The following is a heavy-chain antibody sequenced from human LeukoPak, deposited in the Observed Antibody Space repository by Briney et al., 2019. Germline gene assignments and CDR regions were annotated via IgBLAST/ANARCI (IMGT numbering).Heavy chain of an antibody. D-gene: IGHD3-10*01. CDR1: GFTFSSYA. J-gene: IGHJ4*02. Sequence: GGSLRLSCAASGFTFSSYAMHWVRHAPGKGLEGVAVISYDGSNKYYADSVKGRFTISRHNSKNTLYLQMNSLRAEDTAVYYCARGRDYYGSGRRFDYWGQGTLVTVSS. CDR2: ISYDGSNK. CDR3: ARGRDYYGSGRRFDY. V-gene: IGHV3-30*04.